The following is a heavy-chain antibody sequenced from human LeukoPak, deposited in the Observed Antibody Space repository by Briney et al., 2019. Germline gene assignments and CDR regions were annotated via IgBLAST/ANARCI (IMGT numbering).Heavy chain of an antibody. Sequence: GGSLRLSCAASGFTVSSNYMSWVRQAPGKGLEWVSVIYTGGSTYYADSVKGRFTISRDDSKNTLLLQMNSLRAEDTAVYYCARDFGYCSTTSCYDQWGQGTLVTVSS. CDR1: GFTVSSNY. CDR3: ARDFGYCSTTSCYDQ. CDR2: IYTGGST. D-gene: IGHD2-2*03. J-gene: IGHJ4*02. V-gene: IGHV3-53*01.